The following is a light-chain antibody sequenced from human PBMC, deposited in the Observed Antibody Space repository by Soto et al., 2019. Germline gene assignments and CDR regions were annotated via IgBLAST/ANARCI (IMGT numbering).Light chain of an antibody. Sequence: DIQMTQSPSTLSASVGDRVTITCRASQNINNWLAWYQQKPGKAPKLLIYRASSLENGVPSRFSGRGSGTDFIFTFTSLQPEDFATYYCQPYSSDSSVGQGTKVEIK. J-gene: IGKJ1*01. CDR2: RAS. CDR3: QPYSSDSS. V-gene: IGKV1-5*03. CDR1: QNINNW.